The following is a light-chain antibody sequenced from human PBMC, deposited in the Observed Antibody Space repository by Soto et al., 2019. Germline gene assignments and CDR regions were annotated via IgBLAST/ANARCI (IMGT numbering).Light chain of an antibody. CDR1: SGHSNYA. CDR3: QTWGTGIVV. CDR2: LNSDGSH. J-gene: IGLJ7*01. V-gene: IGLV4-69*01. Sequence: QLVLTQSPSASASLGDSVKLTCTLSSGHSNYAIAWHQQQPEKGPRYLMKLNSDGSHSKGDGIPDRFSGSSSGAERSLTISSLQSEDDADYYCQTWGTGIVVFGGGTQLTVL.